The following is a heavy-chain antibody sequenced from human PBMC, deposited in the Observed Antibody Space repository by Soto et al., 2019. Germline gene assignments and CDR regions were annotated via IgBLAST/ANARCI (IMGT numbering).Heavy chain of an antibody. J-gene: IGHJ4*02. CDR3: ARLTLAQDSSGYHTFDY. CDR2: IDPTDSYT. D-gene: IGHD3-22*01. CDR1: GYSFTTYW. V-gene: IGHV5-10-1*01. Sequence: GESLKISCQASGYSFTTYWISWVRQMPGKGLECMGRIDPTDSYTDYGPSFEGPVTMSVDRSINTAFLEWSSLKASDSAMYYCARLTLAQDSSGYHTFDYWGLGTLVTVSS.